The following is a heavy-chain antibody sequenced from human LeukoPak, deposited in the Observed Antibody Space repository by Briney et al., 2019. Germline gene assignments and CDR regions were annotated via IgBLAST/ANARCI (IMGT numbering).Heavy chain of an antibody. CDR2: IYYSGST. D-gene: IGHD3-10*01. V-gene: IGHV4-59*01. Sequence: ETLSLTCTVSGGSISNYYWSWIRQPPGKGLEWIGYIYYSGSTNYNPSLKSRVSISLDTSKNHFSLKLSSVTAADTAVYYCTSGEVTFDYWGQGTLVTVSS. J-gene: IGHJ4*02. CDR3: TSGEVTFDY. CDR1: GGSISNYY.